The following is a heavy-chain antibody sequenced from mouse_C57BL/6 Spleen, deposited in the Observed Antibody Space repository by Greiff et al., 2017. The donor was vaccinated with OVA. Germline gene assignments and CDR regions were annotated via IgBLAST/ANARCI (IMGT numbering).Heavy chain of an antibody. CDR3: ARPYYYGSSSFFAY. D-gene: IGHD1-1*01. CDR1: GYTFTDYY. V-gene: IGHV1-26*01. Sequence: EVQLQQSGPELVKPGASVKISCKASGYTFTDYYMNWVKQSHGKSLEWIGDINPNNGGTSYNQKFKGKATLTVDKSSSTASMELRSLTSEDSAVYYSARPYYYGSSSFFAYWGEGTLGTVSA. J-gene: IGHJ3*01. CDR2: INPNNGGT.